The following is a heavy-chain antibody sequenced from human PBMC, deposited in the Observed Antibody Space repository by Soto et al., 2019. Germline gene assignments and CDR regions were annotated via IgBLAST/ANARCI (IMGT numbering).Heavy chain of an antibody. J-gene: IGHJ6*03. D-gene: IGHD2-8*02. CDR2: VNHSGRT. V-gene: IGHV4-34*01. CDR3: ARGILPTGMFVLMYNYYHLDV. CDR1: GGTFNNYA. Sequence: NPSETLSLTCAVYGGTFNNYAWTWIRQTPRKGLEWIGEVNHSGRTNYNPSLKSRVTTSVDTSKNQFSLRLSSVTPADTAVYYCARGILPTGMFVLMYNYYHLDVWGTGTTVTVAS.